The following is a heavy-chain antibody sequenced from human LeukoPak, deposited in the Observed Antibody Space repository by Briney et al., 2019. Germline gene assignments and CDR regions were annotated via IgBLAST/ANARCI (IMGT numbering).Heavy chain of an antibody. CDR2: IYYSGST. Sequence: SETLSLTCTVSGRSIIRYYWSWIRQPPGKGMEWIAYIYYSGSTNYNPSLKSRVTISVETSKNQFSLKLSSVTAADTAVYYCARHIAAVVFFDYWGQGTLVTVSS. D-gene: IGHD6-25*01. V-gene: IGHV4-59*08. CDR1: GRSIIRYY. J-gene: IGHJ4*02. CDR3: ARHIAAVVFFDY.